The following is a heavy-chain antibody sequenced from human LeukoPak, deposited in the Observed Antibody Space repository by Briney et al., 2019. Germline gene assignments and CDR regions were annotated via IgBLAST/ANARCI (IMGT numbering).Heavy chain of an antibody. CDR3: ARYEYLEQEYSRSSGGY. Sequence: ASVNVSCTASGYTFTVYYMHWVRQAPGQGLEWMGRINPNSGGTNYAQKFQGRVTMTRDTSISTAYMELSRLRSDDAAVYYCARYEYLEQEYSRSSGGYWGQGTLVTVSS. CDR2: INPNSGGT. V-gene: IGHV1-2*06. D-gene: IGHD6-6*01. J-gene: IGHJ4*02. CDR1: GYTFTVYY.